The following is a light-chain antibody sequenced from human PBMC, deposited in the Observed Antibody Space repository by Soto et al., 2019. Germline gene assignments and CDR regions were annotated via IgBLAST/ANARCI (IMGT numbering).Light chain of an antibody. J-gene: IGKJ4*01. V-gene: IGKV1-12*01. Sequence: DIQMTQSPSPLSASVGDRVTITCRASQPINRWLAWYQQKPGKAPKLLIYAASSLHTGVPLRFSGSGSGTDFSLTISSLQPEVFATYYCKQSKSFPLTFGGGTKVDIK. CDR3: KQSKSFPLT. CDR2: AAS. CDR1: QPINRW.